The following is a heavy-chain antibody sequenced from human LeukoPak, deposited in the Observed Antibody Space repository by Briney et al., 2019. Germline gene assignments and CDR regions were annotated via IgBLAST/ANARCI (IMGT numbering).Heavy chain of an antibody. CDR1: GFTFGDYA. V-gene: IGHV3-49*04. CDR2: IRSKAYGGTT. CDR3: TRDYGGNSY. J-gene: IGHJ4*02. D-gene: IGHD4-23*01. Sequence: GGSLRLSCTASGFTFGDYAMSWVRQAPGKGLEWVGFIRSKAYGGTTEYAASVKGRFTISRDDSKSIAYLQVNSLKTEDTAVYYCTRDYGGNSYWGQGTLVTVSS.